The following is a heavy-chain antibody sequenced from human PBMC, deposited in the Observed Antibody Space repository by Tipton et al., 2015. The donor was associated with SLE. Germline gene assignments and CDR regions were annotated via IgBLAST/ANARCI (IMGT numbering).Heavy chain of an antibody. V-gene: IGHV4-59*12. Sequence: TLSLTCTVSGGSISSYYWSWIRQPPGKGLEWIGYIYYSGSTNYNPSLKSRVTISVDTSKNQFSLKLSSVTAADTAVYYCATLGSGSYEYDYWGQGTLVTVSS. CDR3: ATLGSGSYEYDY. D-gene: IGHD1-26*01. J-gene: IGHJ4*02. CDR1: GGSISSYY. CDR2: IYYSGST.